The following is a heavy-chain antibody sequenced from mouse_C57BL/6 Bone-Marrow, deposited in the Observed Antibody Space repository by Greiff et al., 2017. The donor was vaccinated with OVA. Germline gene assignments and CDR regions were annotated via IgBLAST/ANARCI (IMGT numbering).Heavy chain of an antibody. Sequence: EVMLVESEGGLVQPGSSMKLSCTASGFTFSDYYMAWVRQVPEKGLEWVANINYDGSSTYYLDSLKSRFIISRDNAKNILYLQMSSLKSEDTATYYCARVFYYYGSSLYYFDYWGQGTTLTVSS. CDR3: ARVFYYYGSSLYYFDY. J-gene: IGHJ2*01. D-gene: IGHD1-1*01. CDR1: GFTFSDYY. V-gene: IGHV5-16*01. CDR2: INYDGSST.